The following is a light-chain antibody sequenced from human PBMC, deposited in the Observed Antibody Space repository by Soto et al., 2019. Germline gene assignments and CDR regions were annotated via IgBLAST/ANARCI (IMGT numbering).Light chain of an antibody. J-gene: IGKJ4*01. V-gene: IGKV1-13*02. CDR3: QQSYG. CDR2: DAS. Sequence: AIQLTQSPSSLSASVGERVTITCRASQGISSALAWYQQKPGKAPKLLIYDASSLESGVPSRFSGSGSGTDFTLTISSLQPEDFATYYCQQSYGFGGGTKVEIK. CDR1: QGISSA.